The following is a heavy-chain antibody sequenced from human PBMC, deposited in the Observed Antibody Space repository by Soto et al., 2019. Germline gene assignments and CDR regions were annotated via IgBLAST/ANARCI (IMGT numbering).Heavy chain of an antibody. CDR3: ARLPWADYGGIFDP. D-gene: IGHD4-17*01. V-gene: IGHV4-59*01. Sequence: SKTLSLTCTVSGGSISNYYWSWIRHPPGKKLEWIGYIYYSGSTNYNPSLKSRVTISVDTSKNQFSLKLYSVTTADTAMYYCARLPWADYGGIFDPWGQGTLVTVSS. CDR1: GGSISNYY. J-gene: IGHJ5*02. CDR2: IYYSGST.